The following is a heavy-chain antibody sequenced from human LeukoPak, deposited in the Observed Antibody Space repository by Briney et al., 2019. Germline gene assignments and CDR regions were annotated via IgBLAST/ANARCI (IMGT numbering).Heavy chain of an antibody. CDR3: ARLPQGVAATTLGY. Sequence: GGSLRLSCAASGFTFSSYSMNWVRQAPGKGLEWVSSISSSSSYIYYADSVKGRFTISRDNAKNSLYLQMNSLRAEDTAVYYCARLPQGVAATTLGYWGQGTLVTVSS. CDR1: GFTFSSYS. V-gene: IGHV3-21*01. J-gene: IGHJ4*02. D-gene: IGHD2-15*01. CDR2: ISSSSSYI.